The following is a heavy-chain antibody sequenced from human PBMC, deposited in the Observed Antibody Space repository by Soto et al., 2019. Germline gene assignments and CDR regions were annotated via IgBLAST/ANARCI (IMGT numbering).Heavy chain of an antibody. D-gene: IGHD3-9*01. CDR1: GGSISRYY. CDR3: ARGNVLRYFDWLLSSPNWFDP. V-gene: IGHV4-59*01. Sequence: PSETLSLTCSVSGGSISRYYWSWIRQPPGKGLEWIGYIYYSGSTNFNPSLKSRVTISVDTSKNQFSLKLSSVTAADTAVYYCARGNVLRYFDWLLSSPNWFDPWGQGTLVTVSS. J-gene: IGHJ5*02. CDR2: IYYSGST.